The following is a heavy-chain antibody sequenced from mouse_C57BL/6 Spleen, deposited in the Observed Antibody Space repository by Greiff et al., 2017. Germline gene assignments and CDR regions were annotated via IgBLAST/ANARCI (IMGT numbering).Heavy chain of an antibody. V-gene: IGHV1-76*01. D-gene: IGHD2-3*01. J-gene: IGHJ4*01. CDR2: IYPGSGNT. CDR1: GYTFTDYY. CDR3: ARGDGYYAYAMDY. Sequence: VQRVESGAELGRPGASVKLSCKASGYTFTDYYINWVKQRPGQGLEWIARIYPGSGNTYYNEKFKGKATLTAEKSSSTAYMQLSSLTSEDSAVYFCARGDGYYAYAMDYWGQGTSVTVSS.